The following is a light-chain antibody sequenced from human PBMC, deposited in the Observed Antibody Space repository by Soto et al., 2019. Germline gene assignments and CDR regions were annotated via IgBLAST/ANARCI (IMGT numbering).Light chain of an antibody. J-gene: IGLJ1*01. CDR1: SSAVGGYNY. CDR2: DVS. Sequence: QSVLTQPASVSGSPGQSITISCTGTSSAVGGYNYVSWYQQHPGKAPKLMIYDVSNRPSGVSNRFSGSKSGNTASLTISGLQAEDEADYYCSSYTSSSTLPFGTGTKVTVL. CDR3: SSYTSSSTLP. V-gene: IGLV2-14*01.